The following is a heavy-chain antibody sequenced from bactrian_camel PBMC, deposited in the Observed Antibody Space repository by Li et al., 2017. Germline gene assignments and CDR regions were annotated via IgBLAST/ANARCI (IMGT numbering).Heavy chain of an antibody. V-gene: IGHV3S55*01. D-gene: IGHD1*01. CDR2: IDSDGRT. Sequence: HVQLVESGGGSVQAGGSLRLSCAASGYTSHNYCMAWFRQAPGKEREGVAAIDSDGRTYYADSVKGRFTISQTSANNTLHLDMNSLKVEDTAVYYCAAEPGCRVEPSIGFAGFESLRDWGQGTQVTVS. CDR3: AAEPGCRVEPSIGFAGFESLRD. CDR1: GYTSHNYC. J-gene: IGHJ4*01.